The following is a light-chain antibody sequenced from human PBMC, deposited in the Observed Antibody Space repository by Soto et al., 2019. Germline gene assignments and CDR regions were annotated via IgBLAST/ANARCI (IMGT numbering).Light chain of an antibody. Sequence: DIQMTQSPSTLSASVGDRVTITCRASQTSNWLAWYQQKPGKAPKLLIYKASSLESGVPSRFSGSGSGTDFTLIISSLQPEDFATYYCQQANSFPWTFGQGTKVEIK. J-gene: IGKJ1*01. CDR3: QQANSFPWT. V-gene: IGKV1-5*03. CDR1: QTSNW. CDR2: KAS.